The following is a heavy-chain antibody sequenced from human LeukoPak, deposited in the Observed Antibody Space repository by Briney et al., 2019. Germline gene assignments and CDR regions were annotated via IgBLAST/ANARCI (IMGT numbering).Heavy chain of an antibody. J-gene: IGHJ4*02. Sequence: ASVKVSCKASGYTFTGYYMHWVRQAPGQGLEWMGWINPNSGGTNYAQQFQGRVTMTRDTSISTSYMELNRLRSDDTALYYCARGRATMIVGGLGYWGQGTLVSVSS. D-gene: IGHD3-22*01. V-gene: IGHV1-2*02. CDR2: INPNSGGT. CDR1: GYTFTGYY. CDR3: ARGRATMIVGGLGY.